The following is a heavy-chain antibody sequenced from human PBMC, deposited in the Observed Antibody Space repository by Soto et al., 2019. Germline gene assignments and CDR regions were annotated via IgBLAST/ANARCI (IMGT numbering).Heavy chain of an antibody. Sequence: PGGSLRLSCAASGFTFSSYSMNWVRQAPGKGLEWVSYISSSSSTIYYADSVKGRFTISRDNAKNSLYLQMNSLRDEDTAVYYCARDHEYYDFWSGSPTFDYWGQGTLVTVSS. CDR1: GFTFSSYS. D-gene: IGHD3-3*01. CDR2: ISSSSSTI. J-gene: IGHJ4*02. V-gene: IGHV3-48*02. CDR3: ARDHEYYDFWSGSPTFDY.